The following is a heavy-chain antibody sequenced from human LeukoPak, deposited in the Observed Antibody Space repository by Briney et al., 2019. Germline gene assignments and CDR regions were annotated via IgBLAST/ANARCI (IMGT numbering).Heavy chain of an antibody. V-gene: IGHV3-74*01. J-gene: IGHJ4*02. CDR1: GFTFSSCG. Sequence: PGGSLRLSCAASGFTFSSCGMHWVRQAPGKGLVWVSRINSDGSTTTSADSVKGRFTISRDNAKDTLYLQMNSLRAEDTAVYYCAKGGATVIDYWGQGTLVTVSS. CDR2: INSDGSTT. CDR3: AKGGATVIDY. D-gene: IGHD4-17*01.